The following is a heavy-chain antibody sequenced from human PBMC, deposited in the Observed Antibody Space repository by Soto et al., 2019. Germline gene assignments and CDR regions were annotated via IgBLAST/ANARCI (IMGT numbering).Heavy chain of an antibody. CDR3: ARSPYYDILTGYPLGWFDP. CDR2: INAGNGNT. J-gene: IGHJ5*02. CDR1: GYTFTSYA. D-gene: IGHD3-9*01. V-gene: IGHV1-3*01. Sequence: ASVKVSCKASGYTFTSYAMHWVRQAPGQRLEWMGWINAGNGNTKYSQKFQGRVTITRDTSASTAYMELSSLRSEDTAVYYCARSPYYDILTGYPLGWFDPWGQGTLVTVSS.